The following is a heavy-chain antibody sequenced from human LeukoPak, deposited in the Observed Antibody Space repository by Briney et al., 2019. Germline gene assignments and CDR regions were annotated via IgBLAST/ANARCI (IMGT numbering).Heavy chain of an antibody. D-gene: IGHD3-10*01. V-gene: IGHV1-18*01. Sequence: GASVKVSCKASGYTFTSYGISWVRQAPGQGLEWMGWISAYNGNTNYAQKLQGRVTMTTDTSMSTAYMELRSLRSDDTAVYYCARRHYYGSGSYYMGIDYWGQGTLVTVSS. CDR3: ARRHYYGSGSYYMGIDY. J-gene: IGHJ4*02. CDR1: GYTFTSYG. CDR2: ISAYNGNT.